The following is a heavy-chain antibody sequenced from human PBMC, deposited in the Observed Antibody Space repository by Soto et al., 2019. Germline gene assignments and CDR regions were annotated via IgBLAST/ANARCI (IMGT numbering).Heavy chain of an antibody. Sequence: SETLSLTCAVYGGSFSGYYWSWIRQPPGKGLEWIGEINHSGSTNYNASLKSRVTISVDTSKNQFSLKLSSVTAADTAVYYCARASATVTTRYYYYMDVWGKGTTVTVSS. D-gene: IGHD4-4*01. J-gene: IGHJ6*03. CDR2: INHSGST. CDR3: ARASATVTTRYYYYMDV. CDR1: GGSFSGYY. V-gene: IGHV4-34*01.